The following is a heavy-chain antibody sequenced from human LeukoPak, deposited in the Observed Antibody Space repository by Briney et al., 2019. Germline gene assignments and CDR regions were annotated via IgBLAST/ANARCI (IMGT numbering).Heavy chain of an antibody. CDR2: INHSGGT. Sequence: SETLSLTCAVYGGSFSDYYWSWIRQPPGKGLEWIGEINHSGGTHYNSSLKSRVTISVDTSKNQFSLKLSSVTAADTAVYYCARLGAGPTYYDFWSGYSSFYFDYWGQGTLVTVSS. D-gene: IGHD3-3*01. CDR3: ARLGAGPTYYDFWSGYSSFYFDY. CDR1: GGSFSDYY. V-gene: IGHV4-34*01. J-gene: IGHJ4*02.